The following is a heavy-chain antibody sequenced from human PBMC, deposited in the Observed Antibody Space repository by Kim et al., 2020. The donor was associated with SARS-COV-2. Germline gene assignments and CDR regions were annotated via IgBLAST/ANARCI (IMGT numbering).Heavy chain of an antibody. CDR2: IYYSGST. V-gene: IGHV4-59*02. J-gene: IGHJ4*01. Sequence: SETLSLTCTASSCSVSGHYWSWVRQSPGKGLEWVAYIYYSGSTNYKRSLTSRLTMSVDTSTNQFSLKLTTVTAADTAVYYCARIVRAPTAIDYHYFDY. CDR1: SCSVSGHY. CDR3: ARIVRAPTAIDYHYFDY. D-gene: IGHD1-26*01.